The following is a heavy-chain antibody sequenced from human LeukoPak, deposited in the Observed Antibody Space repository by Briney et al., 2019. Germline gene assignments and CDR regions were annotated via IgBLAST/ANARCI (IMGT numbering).Heavy chain of an antibody. CDR3: ARVIEYSGYDFRFDY. CDR2: INPNSGGT. CDR1: GYTFTGYY. Sequence: ASVKVSCKASGYTFTGYYMHWVRQAPGRRLEWMGWINPNSGGTNYAQKFQGRVTMTRDTSISTAYMDLSTLSSDDTAVYYCARVIEYSGYDFRFDYWGQGTLVTVSS. D-gene: IGHD5-12*01. V-gene: IGHV1-2*02. J-gene: IGHJ4*02.